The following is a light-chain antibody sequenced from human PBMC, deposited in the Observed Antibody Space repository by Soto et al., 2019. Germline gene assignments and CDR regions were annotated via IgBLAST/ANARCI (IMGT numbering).Light chain of an antibody. J-gene: IGKJ1*01. V-gene: IGKV3-15*01. CDR1: QSVSSN. CDR2: GAS. Sequence: EIVMTQSPATLSVSPGERAALFCRASQSVSSNLAWYQQKPGRAPRLLIYGASTRVTGVPARFSGSGSGTEFTLTISSLQSEDFAVYYCQQYNNWPPWAFGQGTKVEIK. CDR3: QQYNNWPPWA.